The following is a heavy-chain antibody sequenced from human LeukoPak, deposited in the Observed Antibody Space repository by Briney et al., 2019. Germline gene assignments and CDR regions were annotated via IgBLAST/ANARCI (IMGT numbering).Heavy chain of an antibody. V-gene: IGHV6-1*01. D-gene: IGHD1-26*01. J-gene: IGHJ4*02. Sequence: SQTLSLTFAISGDSVSSYSAAWNWIRQSPSRGLEWLGRTYYRSKWYTDYAVSAKSRITINPDTSKNQFSLQLNSVTPEDTAVYYCARGDLVGATTGFDFWGQGTLVTVSS. CDR1: GDSVSSYSAA. CDR3: ARGDLVGATTGFDF. CDR2: TYYRSKWYT.